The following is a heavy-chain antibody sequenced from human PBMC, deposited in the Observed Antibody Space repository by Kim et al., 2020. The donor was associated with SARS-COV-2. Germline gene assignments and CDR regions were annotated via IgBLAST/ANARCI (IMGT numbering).Heavy chain of an antibody. J-gene: IGHJ4*02. V-gene: IGHV4-61*01. D-gene: IGHD3-9*01. CDR3: ARRYYDILTGYPYFDY. CDR1: GGSVSSGSYY. CDR2: IYYSGST. Sequence: SETLSLTCTVSGGSVSSGSYYWSWIRQPPGKGLEWIGYIYYSGSTNYNPSLKSRVTISVDTSKNQFSLKLSSVTAADTAVYYCARRYYDILTGYPYFDYWGQGTLVTVSS.